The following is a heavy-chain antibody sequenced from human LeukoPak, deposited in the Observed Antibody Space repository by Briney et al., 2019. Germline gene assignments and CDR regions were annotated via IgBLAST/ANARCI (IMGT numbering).Heavy chain of an antibody. CDR1: GFAFSNHA. J-gene: IGHJ5*02. V-gene: IGHV3-23*01. CDR3: ARGGAYDYGVLDA. Sequence: PGGSLRLSCEASGFAFSNHAMTWVRQAPGDGLQWVSTISDTGKTTFYRDSVRGRFTISRDISNNTLYLQMDGLRADDTAVYYCARGGAYDYGVLDAWGQGTLVTVSS. D-gene: IGHD4/OR15-4a*01. CDR2: ISDTGKTT.